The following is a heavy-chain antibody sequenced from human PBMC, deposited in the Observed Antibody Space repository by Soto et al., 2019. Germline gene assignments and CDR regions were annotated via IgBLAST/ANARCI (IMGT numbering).Heavy chain of an antibody. Sequence: QLQLQESGPGLVKPSETLSLTCTVSGGSISSSSYYWGWIRQPPGKGLEWIGSIYYSGSTYYNPSLKSRVTISVDTSKNQFSLKLSSVTAADTAVYYCARHRQVDDAFDIWGQGTMVTVSS. J-gene: IGHJ3*02. CDR2: IYYSGST. CDR3: ARHRQVDDAFDI. V-gene: IGHV4-39*01. CDR1: GGSISSSSYY.